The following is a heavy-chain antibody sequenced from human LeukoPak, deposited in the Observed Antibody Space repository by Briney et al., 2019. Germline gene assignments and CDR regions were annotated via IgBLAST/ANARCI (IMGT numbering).Heavy chain of an antibody. Sequence: GGSLRLSCAACGLTFINAWMAWVRQAPGKGLEWVGRIKAKAQGGTIEYAAPMKGRFTISRDDSKNTLYLQMNSLKTEDTAVYYCTTDGVGVEGATYDNWGQGTLVSVSS. CDR3: TTDGVGVEGATYDN. CDR2: IKAKAQGGTI. V-gene: IGHV3-15*01. D-gene: IGHD1-26*01. CDR1: GLTFINAW. J-gene: IGHJ4*02.